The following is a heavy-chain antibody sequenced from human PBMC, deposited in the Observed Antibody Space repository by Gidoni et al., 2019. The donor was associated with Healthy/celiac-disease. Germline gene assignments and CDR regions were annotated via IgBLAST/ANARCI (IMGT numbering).Heavy chain of an antibody. D-gene: IGHD3-3*01. J-gene: IGHJ4*02. CDR3: ARHGEGWSGYRFFDY. CDR1: GGSISSSSYY. Sequence: QLQLQESGPGLVTPSEPLSLTCTVSGGSISSSSYYWAWIRQPPGKGLEWIGSIYYSGSTYYNPSLKSRGTISVDTSKNQFSLKLSSVTAADTAVYYCARHGEGWSGYRFFDYWGQGTLVTVSS. V-gene: IGHV4-39*01. CDR2: IYYSGST.